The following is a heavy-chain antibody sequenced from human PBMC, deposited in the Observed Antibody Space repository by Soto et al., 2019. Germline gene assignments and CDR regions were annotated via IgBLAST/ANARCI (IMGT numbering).Heavy chain of an antibody. J-gene: IGHJ6*03. CDR2: ISSSSSYI. CDR1: GFTFSSYS. CDR3: AGDSPPPLLRSYYYYYMDV. D-gene: IGHD2-15*01. Sequence: EVQLVESGGGLVKPGGSLRLSCAASGFTFSSYSMNWVRQAPGKGLEWVSSISSSSSYIYYADSVKGRFTISRDNAKNSLYLQMNGLRAEDTAVYYCAGDSPPPLLRSYYYYYMDVWGKGTTVTVSS. V-gene: IGHV3-21*01.